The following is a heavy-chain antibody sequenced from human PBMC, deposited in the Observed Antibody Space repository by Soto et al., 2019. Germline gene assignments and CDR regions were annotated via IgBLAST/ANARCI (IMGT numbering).Heavy chain of an antibody. V-gene: IGHV4-34*01. J-gene: IGHJ4*02. Sequence: PSETLSLTCAVYGGSFSSYYWTWIRQPPGKGLEWIASIFHSGSTYYNPSLKSRVTISVDTSKNQFSLKLSSVTAADTAVYYCARGLQYGGNSAYWGQGTLVTVSS. D-gene: IGHD2-21*02. CDR3: ARGLQYGGNSAY. CDR2: IFHSGST. CDR1: GGSFSSYY.